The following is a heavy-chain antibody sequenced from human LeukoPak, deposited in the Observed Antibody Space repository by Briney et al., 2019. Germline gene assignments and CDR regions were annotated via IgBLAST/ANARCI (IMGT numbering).Heavy chain of an antibody. CDR3: VSFYETY. J-gene: IGHJ4*02. CDR2: INSDGSWT. D-gene: IGHD2/OR15-2a*01. V-gene: IGHV3-74*01. Sequence: ETLSLTCTVSGGSISSGGYYWMHWVRQAPGKGLVWVSHINSDGSWTSYADSVKGRFTISKDNAKNTVYLQMNSLRAEDTAVYYCVSFYETYWGRGTLVTVSS. CDR1: GGSISSGGYYW.